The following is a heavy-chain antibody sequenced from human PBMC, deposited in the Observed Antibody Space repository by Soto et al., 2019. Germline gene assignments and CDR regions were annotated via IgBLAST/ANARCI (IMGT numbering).Heavy chain of an antibody. D-gene: IGHD2-15*01. V-gene: IGHV4-39*01. J-gene: IGHJ4*02. CDR2: IYYSGNT. CDR1: GDSINSGTYP. CDR3: ARHRPQEDGSKKVFDY. Sequence: ETLSLTCTVSGDSINSGTYPWGWIRQPPGKGLEDIGTIYYSGNTYYNSSLKSRVTISLDTSKNQFSLKLTSVTAADTAVYYCARHRPQEDGSKKVFDYWGQGTLVTVSS.